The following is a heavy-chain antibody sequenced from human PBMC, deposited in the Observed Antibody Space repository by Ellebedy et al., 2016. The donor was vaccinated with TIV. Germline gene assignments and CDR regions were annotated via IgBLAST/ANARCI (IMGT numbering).Heavy chain of an antibody. CDR2: ISNSGSTI. D-gene: IGHD2-2*01. CDR1: GFTFSDCY. CDR3: ARDARFIDQQHNWFDP. J-gene: IGHJ5*02. V-gene: IGHV3-11*01. Sequence: GESLKISCAASGFTFSDCYMIWIRQAPGKGLEWVSYISNSGSTIYYADSVKGRFTISRDNTKNSLSLQMNSLRVEDTAIYYCARDARFIDQQHNWFDPWGQGTLVTVSS.